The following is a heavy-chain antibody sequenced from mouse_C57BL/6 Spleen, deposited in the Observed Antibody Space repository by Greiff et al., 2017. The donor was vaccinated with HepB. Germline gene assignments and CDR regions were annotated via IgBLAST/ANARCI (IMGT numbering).Heavy chain of an antibody. Sequence: EVKLVESGGGLVQPGESLKLSCESNEYEFPSHDMSWVRKTPEKRLELVAAINSDGGSTYYPDTMERRFIISRDNTKKTLYLQMSSLRSEDTALYYCARRGHYYYGSDLYFDVWGTGTTVTVSS. CDR3: ARRGHYYYGSDLYFDV. D-gene: IGHD1-1*01. CDR1: EYEFPSHD. V-gene: IGHV5-2*01. J-gene: IGHJ1*03. CDR2: INSDGGST.